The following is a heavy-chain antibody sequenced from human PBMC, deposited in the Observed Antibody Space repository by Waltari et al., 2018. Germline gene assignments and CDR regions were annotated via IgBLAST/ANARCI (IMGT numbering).Heavy chain of an antibody. CDR1: GFTFGDYS. D-gene: IGHD3-9*01. Sequence: QVLLVESGGGLVKPGGSLGLSCAASGFTFGDYSRSWVRQSPGKGLEWVSHISGIGSTTNYAASVKGRFTISRDNAKNSVFLQLNSLRADDTAMYYCVRDERWLHLIGTFDSWGQGTLVTVSS. V-gene: IGHV3-11*01. CDR2: ISGIGSTT. CDR3: VRDERWLHLIGTFDS. J-gene: IGHJ4*02.